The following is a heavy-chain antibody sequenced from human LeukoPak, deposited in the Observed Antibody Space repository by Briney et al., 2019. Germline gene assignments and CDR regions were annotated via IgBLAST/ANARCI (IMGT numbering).Heavy chain of an antibody. CDR2: IYYTGST. Sequence: SETLSLTCTFSGGSISGYYWSWIRPPPGRGLGWIGYIYYTGSTYFSPSLKSRVTMSVDSSKNQFSLQLTSVSAADTAVYFCARLRNYYDSSGSYYYFDYWGLGTLVTVS. J-gene: IGHJ4*02. D-gene: IGHD3-22*01. CDR1: GGSISGYY. V-gene: IGHV4-59*08. CDR3: ARLRNYYDSSGSYYYFDY.